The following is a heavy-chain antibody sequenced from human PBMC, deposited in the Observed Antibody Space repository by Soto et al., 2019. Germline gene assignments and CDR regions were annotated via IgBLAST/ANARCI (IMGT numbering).Heavy chain of an antibody. CDR2: IKQDGTER. CDR1: GFTFSSYW. D-gene: IGHD5-12*01. CDR3: AKDGNSGYDHFAY. J-gene: IGHJ4*02. V-gene: IGHV3-7*01. Sequence: GGSLRLSCAASGFTFSSYWMSWLRQAPGKGLEWVANIKQDGTERNYVDSVKGRFTISRDNSKNTLYLQMNSLRAEDTAVYYCAKDGNSGYDHFAYRGQGTLVTAPQ.